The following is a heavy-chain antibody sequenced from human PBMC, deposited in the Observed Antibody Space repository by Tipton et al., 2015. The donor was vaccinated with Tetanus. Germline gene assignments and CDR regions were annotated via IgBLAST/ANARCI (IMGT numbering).Heavy chain of an antibody. CDR1: GGSINSGAYT. Sequence: LRLSCTVSGGSINSGAYTWSWIRQSPGKGLEWIGYIFHTGGTYYNPSLKSRVTISVDGPKNQFSLNLKSVTAADTAVYYCARSHGSGGLLWFDSWGQGTLVTVSS. D-gene: IGHD3-10*01. J-gene: IGHJ5*01. CDR2: IFHTGGT. CDR3: ARSHGSGGLLWFDS. V-gene: IGHV4-30-2*06.